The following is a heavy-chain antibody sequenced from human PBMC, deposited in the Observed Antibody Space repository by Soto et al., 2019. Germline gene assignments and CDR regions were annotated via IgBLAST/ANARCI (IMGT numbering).Heavy chain of an antibody. V-gene: IGHV3-30*18. J-gene: IGHJ6*03. Sequence: QVQLVESGGGVVQPGRSLRLSCAASGFTFSSYGMHWVRQAPGKGLEWVAVISYDGSNKYYADSVKGRFTISRDNSKNTLNLQMNSLRAEDTAVYYCAKDRRDSSSSSHYFDYMDVWGKGTTVTVSS. D-gene: IGHD6-6*01. CDR3: AKDRRDSSSSSHYFDYMDV. CDR2: ISYDGSNK. CDR1: GFTFSSYG.